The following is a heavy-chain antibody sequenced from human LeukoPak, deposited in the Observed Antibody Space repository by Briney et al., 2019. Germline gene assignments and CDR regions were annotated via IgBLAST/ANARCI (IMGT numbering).Heavy chain of an antibody. CDR3: AKGDYYDFDY. CDR2: ITSGVGIT. D-gene: IGHD3-10*01. Sequence: GGSLRLSCAASGFPFSNYGMNWVRQAPGKGLEWVSIITSGVGITYYADSVKGRFTISRDNSKNILYLQMSSLRAEDTAVYYCAKGDYYDFDYWGQGTLVTVFS. V-gene: IGHV3-23*01. CDR1: GFPFSNYG. J-gene: IGHJ4*02.